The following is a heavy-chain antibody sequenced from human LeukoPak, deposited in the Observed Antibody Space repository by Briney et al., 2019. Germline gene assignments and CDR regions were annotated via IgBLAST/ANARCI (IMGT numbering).Heavy chain of an antibody. CDR3: ARSEIYCNNGFCYREPCDY. D-gene: IGHD2-8*01. V-gene: IGHV1-2*02. Sequence: EASVKVSCKASGYVFTDYHIHWVRQAPGQGLEWMGWINPYSGGTNYAQKFRGRVTMTRDTSISTAYVDLSRLTSDDTAVYYCARSEIYCNNGFCYREPCDYWGQGTLVTVSS. CDR1: GYVFTDYH. CDR2: INPYSGGT. J-gene: IGHJ4*02.